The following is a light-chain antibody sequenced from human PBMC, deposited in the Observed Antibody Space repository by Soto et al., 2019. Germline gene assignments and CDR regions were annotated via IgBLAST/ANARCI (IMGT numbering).Light chain of an antibody. J-gene: IGKJ1*01. CDR3: QQYGSSPPRT. CDR2: GAS. CDR1: QSVSNDF. Sequence: EIVLTQSPGILSLSPGQRVTLSCRASQSVSNDFLAWYQQKPGQAPRLLIYGASTRATDVPDRLSGSGPGADFSLTISRLEPEEFAGYYCQQYGSSPPRTFGQGTKVDIK. V-gene: IGKV3-20*01.